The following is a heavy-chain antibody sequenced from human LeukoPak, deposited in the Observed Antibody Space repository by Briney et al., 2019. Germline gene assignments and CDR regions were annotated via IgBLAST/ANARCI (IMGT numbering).Heavy chain of an antibody. CDR2: INPNSGGT. J-gene: IGHJ4*02. V-gene: IGHV1-2*02. Sequence: GASVKVSCKASGYTFTGYHMHWVRQAPGQGLEWMGWINPNSGGTNYAQKFQGRVTMTRDTSISTAYMELSRLRSDDTAVYYCATYYYGSGSYYTNFDYWGQGTLVTVSS. CDR1: GYTFTGYH. CDR3: ATYYYGSGSYYTNFDY. D-gene: IGHD3-10*01.